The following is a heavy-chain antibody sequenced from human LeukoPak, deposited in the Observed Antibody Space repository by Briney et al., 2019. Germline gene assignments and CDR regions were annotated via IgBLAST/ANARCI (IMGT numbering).Heavy chain of an antibody. J-gene: IGHJ4*02. CDR2: IYSGGST. Sequence: QTGGSLRLSCAASGFIVSSNYMSWVRQAPGKGLEWVSIIYSGGSTNYADSVKGRFTISRDNSKNTLYLQMNSLRAEDTAVYYCARGLPPAMADPPLDYWGQGTLVTVSS. V-gene: IGHV3-53*01. D-gene: IGHD6-19*01. CDR3: ARGLPPAMADPPLDY. CDR1: GFIVSSNY.